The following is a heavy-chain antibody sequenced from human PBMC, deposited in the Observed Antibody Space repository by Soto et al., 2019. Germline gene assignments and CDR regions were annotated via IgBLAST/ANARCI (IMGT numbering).Heavy chain of an antibody. CDR1: GDSISNLDYF. V-gene: IGHV4-30-4*01. D-gene: IGHD7-27*01. J-gene: IGHJ5*01. Sequence: PSETLSLTCSVSGDSISNLDYFWAWIRQPPGQALEYIGYIYKSATTYYNPSFESRVAISVDTSKSQFSLNVTSVTAAETAVYFCARGRYCLTGRCFPNWFDSWGKGALVTVS. CDR3: ARGRYCLTGRCFPNWFDS. CDR2: IYKSATT.